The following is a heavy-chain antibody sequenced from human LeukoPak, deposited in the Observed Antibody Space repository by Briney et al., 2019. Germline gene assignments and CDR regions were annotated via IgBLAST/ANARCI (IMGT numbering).Heavy chain of an antibody. J-gene: IGHJ4*02. Sequence: PGGSLRLSCAASGFTFSSYSMNWVRQAPGKGLEWVSSISSSSSYIYYADSVKGRFTISRDNAKNSLYLQMNSLRAEDTAVYYCARHVTTIGYYFDYWGQGTLVTVSS. V-gene: IGHV3-21*01. CDR2: ISSSSSYI. CDR1: GFTFSSYS. CDR3: ARHVTTIGYYFDY. D-gene: IGHD5-12*01.